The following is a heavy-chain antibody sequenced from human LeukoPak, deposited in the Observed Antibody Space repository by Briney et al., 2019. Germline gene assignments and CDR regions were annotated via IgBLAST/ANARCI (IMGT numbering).Heavy chain of an antibody. D-gene: IGHD5-24*01. CDR1: XXXXXXYX. V-gene: IGHV1-2*02. Sequence: ASVKVSCKASXXXXXXYXXHXVXXXXXXXXXXXGWINPSTGGTNYPQKFQGRVTMTRDTSISTAYMELSRLRSDDTAVYYCAREGEMATISYYWGQGTLVTVSS. CDR3: AREGEMATISYY. CDR2: INPSTGGT. J-gene: IGHJ4*02.